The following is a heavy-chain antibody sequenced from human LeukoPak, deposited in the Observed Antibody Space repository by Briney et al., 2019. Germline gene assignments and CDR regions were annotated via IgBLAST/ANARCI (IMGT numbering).Heavy chain of an antibody. CDR2: INPSGGST. D-gene: IGHD3-10*01. CDR3: ARGMRMVRGVIREYYFDS. CDR1: GYSFISYY. V-gene: IGHV1-46*01. Sequence: ASVKVSCKASGYSFISYYIHWVRQAPGQGPEWMGIINPSGGSTSYAQKFQGRVTMTRDTSTSTVYMELSSLRSEDTAVYYCARGMRMVRGVIREYYFDSWGQGTLVTVSS. J-gene: IGHJ4*02.